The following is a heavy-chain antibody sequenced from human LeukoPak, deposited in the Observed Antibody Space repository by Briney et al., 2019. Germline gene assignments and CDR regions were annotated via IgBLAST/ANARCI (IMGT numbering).Heavy chain of an antibody. V-gene: IGHV1-2*02. CDR2: INPNSGGT. J-gene: IGHJ6*03. Sequence: ASVKVSCKASGYTFTGYYMHWVRQAPGQGLEWMGWINPNSGGTNYAQKFQGRVTMTRDTSISTAYMELSRLRSDDTAVYYCARGLGYSSSPSRDYYYYMDVWGKGTTVTISS. CDR3: ARGLGYSSSPSRDYYYYMDV. D-gene: IGHD6-13*01. CDR1: GYTFTGYY.